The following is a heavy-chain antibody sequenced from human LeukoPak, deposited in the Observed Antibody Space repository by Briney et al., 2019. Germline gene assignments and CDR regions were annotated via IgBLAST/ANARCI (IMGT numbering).Heavy chain of an antibody. CDR3: AKIASNYDFWSGSDC. Sequence: GGSLRLSCAASGFTFSSYGMHWVRQAPGKGLEWVAFIRYDGSNKYYADSVKGRFTISRDNSKNTLYLQMNSLRAEDTAVYYCAKIASNYDFWSGSDCWGQGTLVTVSS. J-gene: IGHJ4*02. CDR1: GFTFSSYG. V-gene: IGHV3-30*02. CDR2: IRYDGSNK. D-gene: IGHD3-3*01.